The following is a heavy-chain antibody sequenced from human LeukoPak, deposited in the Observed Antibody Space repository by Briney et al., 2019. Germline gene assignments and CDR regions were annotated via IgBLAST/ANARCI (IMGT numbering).Heavy chain of an antibody. Sequence: GGSLRLSCAASGFTFSDHAMSWVRQAPGKGLEWVSAILGTGTTTFYAASVKGRFTISRDNSKNTADLQMNSLRAEDTAVYYCAKVSWLGTLPSYHFDSWGQGTQVTVSS. V-gene: IGHV3-23*01. CDR2: ILGTGTTT. CDR1: GFTFSDHA. CDR3: AKVSWLGTLPSYHFDS. J-gene: IGHJ4*02. D-gene: IGHD6-19*01.